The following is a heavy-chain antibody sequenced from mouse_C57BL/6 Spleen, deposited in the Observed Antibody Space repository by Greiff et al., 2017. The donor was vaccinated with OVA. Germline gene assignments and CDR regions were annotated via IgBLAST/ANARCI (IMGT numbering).Heavy chain of an antibody. V-gene: IGHV5-9-1*02. Sequence: EVMLVESGEGLVKPGGSLKLSCAASGFTFSSYAMSWVRQTPEKRLEWVAYISSGGDHIYYADTVKGRFTISRDNARNTLYLQMSSLKSEDTAMYYCTRDPTTVPLDYWGQGTTLTVSS. CDR2: ISSGGDHI. J-gene: IGHJ2*01. CDR1: GFTFSSYA. D-gene: IGHD1-1*01. CDR3: TRDPTTVPLDY.